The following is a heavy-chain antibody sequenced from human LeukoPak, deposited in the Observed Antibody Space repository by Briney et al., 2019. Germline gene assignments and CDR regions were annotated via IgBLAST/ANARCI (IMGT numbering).Heavy chain of an antibody. Sequence: ASVKVSCKASGYTFTGYYMHWVRQAPGQGLEWMGWINPNSGGTNYAQKFQGRVTMTRDTSISTAYMELSRLRSDDTAVYYCARPRSSGWSRAEYFQHWGQGTLVTVSS. CDR3: ARPRSSGWSRAEYFQH. CDR2: INPNSGGT. CDR1: GYTFTGYY. V-gene: IGHV1-2*02. D-gene: IGHD6-19*01. J-gene: IGHJ1*01.